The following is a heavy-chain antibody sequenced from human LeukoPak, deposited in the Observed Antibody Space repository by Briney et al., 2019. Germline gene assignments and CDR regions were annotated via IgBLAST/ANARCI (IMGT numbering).Heavy chain of an antibody. D-gene: IGHD3-9*01. CDR3: AKSLLTGRPETLMD. CDR2: ISYDGSNK. J-gene: IGHJ4*02. V-gene: IGHV3-30*18. Sequence: PGRSLRLSCAASGFSFSNYGMHWVRQAPGKGLEWVAVISYDGSNKYYADSVKGRFTISRDNSKDTLYLQMNNLRAEDTAVYYCAKSLLTGRPETLMDWGQGTLVTVSP. CDR1: GFSFSNYG.